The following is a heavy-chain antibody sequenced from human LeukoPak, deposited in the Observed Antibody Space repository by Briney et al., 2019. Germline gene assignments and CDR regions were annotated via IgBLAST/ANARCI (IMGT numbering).Heavy chain of an antibody. V-gene: IGHV5-51*01. CDR2: IYPGDSDT. J-gene: IGHJ4*02. CDR3: ARQKGY. Sequence: GKGLDWMVIIYPGDSDTRYSPSFQGQVTISADKSISTAYLQWTSLKASDTAMYYCARQKGYWGQGTLVTVSS.